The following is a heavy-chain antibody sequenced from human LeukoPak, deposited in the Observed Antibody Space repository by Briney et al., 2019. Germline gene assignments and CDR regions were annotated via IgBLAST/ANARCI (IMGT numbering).Heavy chain of an antibody. J-gene: IGHJ4*02. CDR2: INHSGST. D-gene: IGHD5-18*01. CDR3: DVDTASDNY. CDR1: GGSFSGYY. Sequence: PSETLSLTCAVYGGSFSGYYWSWIRQPPGKGLEWIGEINHSGSTNYNPSLKSRVTISVDTSKNQFSLKLSSVTATDTAVYYRDVDTASDNYWGQGTLVTVSS. V-gene: IGHV4-34*01.